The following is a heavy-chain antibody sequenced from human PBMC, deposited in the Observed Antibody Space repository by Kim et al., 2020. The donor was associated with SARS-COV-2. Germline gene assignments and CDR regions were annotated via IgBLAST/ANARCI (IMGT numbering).Heavy chain of an antibody. CDR2: ISSSGGYT. J-gene: IGHJ6*02. D-gene: IGHD1-1*01. V-gene: IGHV3-11*06. CDR3: ARDRERWDYNYGMDV. CDR1: GFPFSGYF. Sequence: GGSLRLSCAAAGFPFSGYFMTWVRQAPGKRLEFVSYISSSGGYTTYAHSVKGRFTISRDNAKNSLFLQMDSLRVEDTAVYYCARDRERWDYNYGMDVWGQGNTVIVSS.